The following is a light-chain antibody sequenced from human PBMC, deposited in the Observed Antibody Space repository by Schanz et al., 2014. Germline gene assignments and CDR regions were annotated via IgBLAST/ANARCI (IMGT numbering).Light chain of an antibody. CDR3: SSFRDGWNFVV. Sequence: QSALTQPASVSGSPGQSITISCTGTSSDVGGYNYVSWHQQHPGKAPKLMIYDVSNRPSGVSNRFSGSKSGNTASLTISGLQADDEAEYHCSSFRDGWNFVVFGGGTKLTVL. V-gene: IGLV2-14*03. CDR2: DVS. CDR1: SSDVGGYNY. J-gene: IGLJ3*02.